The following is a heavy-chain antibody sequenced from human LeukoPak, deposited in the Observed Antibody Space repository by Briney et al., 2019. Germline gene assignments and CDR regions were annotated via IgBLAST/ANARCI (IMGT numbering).Heavy chain of an antibody. J-gene: IGHJ4*02. Sequence: GGSLRLSCAASGFTFSNYWMSWVRQAPGKGLEWVACIKEDGSDKYYVDSVKGRFTISRDSAKNSLFLQMNSLRAEDTAVYYCARDQWRLFDYWGQGTLVTVSS. CDR2: IKEDGSDK. D-gene: IGHD2-21*02. CDR1: GFTFSNYW. V-gene: IGHV3-7*04. CDR3: ARDQWRLFDY.